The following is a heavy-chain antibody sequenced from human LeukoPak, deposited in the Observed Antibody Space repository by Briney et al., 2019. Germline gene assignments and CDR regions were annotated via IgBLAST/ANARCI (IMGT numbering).Heavy chain of an antibody. J-gene: IGHJ6*03. V-gene: IGHV4-34*01. CDR1: GGSFSGYY. Sequence: PSETLSLTCAVSGGSFSGYYWSWIRQPPGKGLEWIGEINHSGGTNYNPSPKSRVDISFDTTKKRLSLKLRSVAAGDTAVYDCARGRSVWVVQYYYYMDVWGKGTTVTVSS. CDR2: INHSGGT. CDR3: ARGRSVWVVQYYYYMDV. D-gene: IGHD2-2*01.